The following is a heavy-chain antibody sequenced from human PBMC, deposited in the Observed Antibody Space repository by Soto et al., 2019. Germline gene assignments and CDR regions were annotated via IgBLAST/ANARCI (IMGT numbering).Heavy chain of an antibody. CDR1: GYTFTSYD. CDR3: ARDPTYYYDSSGYLSPMYFDY. V-gene: IGHV1-8*01. Sequence: ASVKVSCKASGYTFTSYDINWVRQATGQGFEYLGWMNPNSGNTGYVKKFQGRVTITADESTSTAYMELSSLRSEDTAVYYCARDPTYYYDSSGYLSPMYFDYWGQGTLVTVSS. J-gene: IGHJ4*02. CDR2: MNPNSGNT. D-gene: IGHD3-22*01.